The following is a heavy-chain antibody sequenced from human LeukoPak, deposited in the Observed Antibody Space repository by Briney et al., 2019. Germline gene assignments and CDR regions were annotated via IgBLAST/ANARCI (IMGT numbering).Heavy chain of an antibody. CDR3: ARLYCSSTSCYYMDV. J-gene: IGHJ6*03. CDR1: GGSFSGYY. D-gene: IGHD2-2*01. V-gene: IGHV4-59*10. Sequence: SETLSLTCAVYGGSFSGYYWSWIRQPAGKGLEWIGRIYTSGSTNYNPSLKSRVTISVDTSKNQFSLKLSSVTAADTAVYYCARLYCSSTSCYYMDVWGKGTTVTISS. CDR2: IYTSGST.